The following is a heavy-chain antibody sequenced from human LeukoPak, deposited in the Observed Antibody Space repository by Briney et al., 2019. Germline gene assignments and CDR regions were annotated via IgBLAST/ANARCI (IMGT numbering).Heavy chain of an antibody. CDR3: ARPYCSSTSCSYCFDY. J-gene: IGHJ4*02. CDR2: INHSGST. D-gene: IGHD2-2*01. Sequence: SETLSLTCAVYGGSFSGYYWSWIRQPPGKGLEWIGEINHSGSTNYNPSLKSRVTISVDTSKNQFSLKLSSVTAADTAVYYCARPYCSSTSCSYCFDYWGQGTLVTVSS. V-gene: IGHV4-34*01. CDR1: GGSFSGYY.